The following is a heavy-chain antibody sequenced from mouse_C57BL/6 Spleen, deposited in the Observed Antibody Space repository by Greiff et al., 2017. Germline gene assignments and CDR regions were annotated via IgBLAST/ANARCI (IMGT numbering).Heavy chain of an antibody. Sequence: VQLQQPGAELVRPGSSVKLSCKASGYTFTSYWMDWVKQRPGQGLEWIGNIYPSDSETNYNQKFKDKATLTVDKSSSTAYMQLSSLTSEDSAVYYCARRAGPFDYWGQGTTLTVSS. CDR3: ARRAGPFDY. CDR2: IYPSDSET. J-gene: IGHJ2*01. CDR1: GYTFTSYW. V-gene: IGHV1-61*01. D-gene: IGHD3-3*01.